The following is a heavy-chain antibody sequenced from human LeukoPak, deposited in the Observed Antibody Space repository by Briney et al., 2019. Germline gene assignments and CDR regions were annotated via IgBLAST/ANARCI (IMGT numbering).Heavy chain of an antibody. D-gene: IGHD3-22*01. CDR2: IYWDDDR. CDR3: AHRKNYYDSSVFDN. Sequence: SAPTLVNPTQTLSLTCTLSWFSLNSRGVGLGLIRQPPGWALEWLALIYWDDDRRYSQYLKSRLTITKDTSKNQVVLTMTNMDPVDTATYFCAHRKNYYDSSVFDNWGQGTLVTVSS. J-gene: IGHJ4*02. CDR1: WFSLNSRGVG. V-gene: IGHV2-5*02.